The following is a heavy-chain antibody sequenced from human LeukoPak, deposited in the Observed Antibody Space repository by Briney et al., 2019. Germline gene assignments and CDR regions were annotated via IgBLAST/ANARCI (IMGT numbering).Heavy chain of an antibody. Sequence: GGSLRLSCAASGFTFSSYAMSWVRQAPGKGLEWVPAISGSGGSTYYADSVKGRFTISRDNAKNTLYLQMNSLRAEDTAVYYSAKDGAGSQSYCSSTSCYVDYWGQGTLVTVSS. J-gene: IGHJ4*02. V-gene: IGHV3-23*01. CDR1: GFTFSSYA. CDR3: AKDGAGSQSYCSSTSCYVDY. CDR2: ISGSGGST. D-gene: IGHD2-2*01.